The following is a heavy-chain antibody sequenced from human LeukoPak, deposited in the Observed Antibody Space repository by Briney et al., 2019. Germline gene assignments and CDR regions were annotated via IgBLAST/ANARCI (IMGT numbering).Heavy chain of an antibody. D-gene: IGHD1-7*01. CDR2: ISGSGGST. CDR3: ARAENNWNYVLDY. CDR1: GFTFSSYG. J-gene: IGHJ4*02. Sequence: GGSLRLSCAASGFTFSSYGMSWVRQAPGKGLEWVSGISGSGGSTYYADSVKGRFTISRDNAKNSLYLQMNSLRAEDTAVYYCARAENNWNYVLDYWGQGTLVTVSS. V-gene: IGHV3-23*01.